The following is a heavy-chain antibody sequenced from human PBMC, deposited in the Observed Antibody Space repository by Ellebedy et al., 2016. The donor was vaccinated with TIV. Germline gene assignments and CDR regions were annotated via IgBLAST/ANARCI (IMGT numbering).Heavy chain of an antibody. Sequence: SETLSLXXSVSGDSITNYYWTWIRQPPGKGLEWIGFVHYRGSSNYNPSLKSRATISLDTSKKQFSLTVSSVTAEDTAVYYCARGRHSYGYEWLDTWGQGTLASVSS. D-gene: IGHD5-18*01. CDR2: VHYRGSS. V-gene: IGHV4-59*01. CDR3: ARGRHSYGYEWLDT. J-gene: IGHJ5*02. CDR1: GDSITNYY.